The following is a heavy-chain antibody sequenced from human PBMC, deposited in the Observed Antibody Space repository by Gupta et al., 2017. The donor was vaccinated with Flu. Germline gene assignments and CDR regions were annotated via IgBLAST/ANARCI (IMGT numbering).Heavy chain of an antibody. V-gene: IGHV4-59*01. J-gene: IGHJ5*02. D-gene: IGHD2-21*02. Sequence: GKGLEWIGYISHSGITNYNPSLKSRVTISVDTSKNQFSLKLNSVSAADTAMYFCARDLPANCDDDCHSTWFDPWGQGTLVTVSS. CDR3: ARDLPANCDDDCHSTWFDP. CDR2: ISHSGIT.